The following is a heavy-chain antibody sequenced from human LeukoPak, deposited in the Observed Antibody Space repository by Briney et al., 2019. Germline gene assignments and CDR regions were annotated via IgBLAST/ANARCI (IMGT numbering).Heavy chain of an antibody. Sequence: GGSLRLSCAASGFTFSSYGMHWVRQAPGKGPEWVAFIRYDGSNKYYADSVKGRFTISRDNSKNTLYLQMNSLRAEDTAVYYCAARSYCSSTSCYNVGYWGQGTLVTVSS. J-gene: IGHJ4*02. V-gene: IGHV3-30*02. D-gene: IGHD2-2*02. CDR1: GFTFSSYG. CDR2: IRYDGSNK. CDR3: AARSYCSSTSCYNVGY.